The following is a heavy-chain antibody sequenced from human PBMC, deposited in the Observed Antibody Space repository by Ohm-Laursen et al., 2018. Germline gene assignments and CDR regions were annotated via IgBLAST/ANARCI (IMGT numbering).Heavy chain of an antibody. Sequence: SDTLSLTCEVSGASISSHFWTWIRQSPGKGLEWIGEINHDGNVNYNPSLQSRLSISVDTSKSQFSLKLSSVSAADTAVYYCARFMAAAGPIDYWGQGTLVTVSS. D-gene: IGHD6-13*01. CDR2: INHDGNV. CDR3: ARFMAAAGPIDY. CDR1: GASISSHF. V-gene: IGHV4-34*01. J-gene: IGHJ4*02.